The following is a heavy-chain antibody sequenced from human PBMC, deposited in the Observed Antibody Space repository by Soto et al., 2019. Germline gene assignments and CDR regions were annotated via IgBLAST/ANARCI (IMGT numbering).Heavy chain of an antibody. CDR3: ARDLDGEENYYYYYYGMDV. CDR1: GFTFSSYG. J-gene: IGHJ6*02. V-gene: IGHV3-33*01. CDR2: IWYDGSNK. Sequence: LRLSCAASGFTFSSYGMHWVRQAPGKGLEWVAVIWYDGSNKYYADSVKGRFTISRDNSKNTLYLQMNSLRAEDTAVYYCARDLDGEENYYYYYYGMDVWRQGTTVTVSS. D-gene: IGHD4-17*01.